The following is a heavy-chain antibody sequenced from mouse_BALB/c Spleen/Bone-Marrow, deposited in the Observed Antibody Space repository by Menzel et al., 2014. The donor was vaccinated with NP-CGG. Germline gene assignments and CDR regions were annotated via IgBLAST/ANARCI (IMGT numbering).Heavy chain of an antibody. CDR1: GYSFTGYY. Sequence: LVKTGAPVKISCKASGYSFTGYYMHWVKQSHGKSLECIGYISCYNGATSYNQNFKGKATFTVDTSSSTAYMQFNGLTSEDSAVYYCVRRGNPIVYYAMDYWGQGTSVTVSS. V-gene: IGHV1S34*01. J-gene: IGHJ4*01. CDR3: VRRGNPIVYYAMDY. CDR2: ISCYNGAT.